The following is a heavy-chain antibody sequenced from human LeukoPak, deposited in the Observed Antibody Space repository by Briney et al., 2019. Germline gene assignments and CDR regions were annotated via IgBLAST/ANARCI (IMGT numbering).Heavy chain of an antibody. Sequence: GGSLRLSCAASGFTFSSYAMHWVRQAPGKGLEWVAVISYDGSNKYYADSVKGLFTISRDNSKNTLYLQMNSLRAEDTAVYYCARAPIAAAGLFFDYWGQGTLVTVSS. CDR2: ISYDGSNK. CDR3: ARAPIAAAGLFFDY. V-gene: IGHV3-30*04. CDR1: GFTFSSYA. D-gene: IGHD6-13*01. J-gene: IGHJ4*02.